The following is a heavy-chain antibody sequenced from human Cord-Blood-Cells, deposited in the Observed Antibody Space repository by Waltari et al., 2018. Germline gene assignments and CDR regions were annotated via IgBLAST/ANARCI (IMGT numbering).Heavy chain of an antibody. J-gene: IGHJ4*02. CDR1: GGSFSGYY. CDR3: ARMVSVRGVIFDY. D-gene: IGHD3-10*01. Sequence: QVQLQQWGAGLLKPLEPLSLTCAVYGGSFSGYYWSWIRQPPGKGLEWIGEINHSGSTNYNPSLKSRVTISVDTSKNQFSLKLSSVTAADTAVYYCARMVSVRGVIFDYWGQGTLVTVSS. CDR2: INHSGST. V-gene: IGHV4-34*01.